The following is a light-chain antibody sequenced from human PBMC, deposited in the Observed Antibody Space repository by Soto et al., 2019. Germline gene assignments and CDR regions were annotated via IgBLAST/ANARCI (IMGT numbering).Light chain of an antibody. V-gene: IGLV2-18*02. CDR3: SSYTSSSTFV. Sequence: SVLTQPPSVSGSPGQSVTISCTGTSSDVGSYNRVSWYQQPPGTAPKLMIYEVSNRPSGVPDRFSGSKSGNTASLTISGLQAEDEADYYCSSYTSSSTFVFGGGTKVTVL. J-gene: IGLJ2*01. CDR2: EVS. CDR1: SSDVGSYNR.